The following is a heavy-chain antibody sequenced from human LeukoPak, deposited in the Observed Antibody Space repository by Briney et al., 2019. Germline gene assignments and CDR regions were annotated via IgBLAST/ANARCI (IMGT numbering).Heavy chain of an antibody. V-gene: IGHV1-18*01. J-gene: IGHJ4*02. D-gene: IGHD6-19*01. Sequence: GASVKVSCKASGYTFTSYGISWVRQAPGQGLEWMGWISAYNGNTNYAQKLQGRVTMTTDTSTSTAYMELRSLRSDDTAVYYCARDRWNIAVAGTNDYWGQGTLATVSS. CDR3: ARDRWNIAVAGTNDY. CDR1: GYTFTSYG. CDR2: ISAYNGNT.